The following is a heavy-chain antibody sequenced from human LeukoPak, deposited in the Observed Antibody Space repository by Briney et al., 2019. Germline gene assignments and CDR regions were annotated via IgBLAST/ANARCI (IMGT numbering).Heavy chain of an antibody. D-gene: IGHD4-17*01. V-gene: IGHV4-38-2*02. CDR2: IYHSGST. J-gene: IGHJ5*02. Sequence: SETLPLTCTVSGYSISSGYYWGWIRQPPGKGLEWIGSIYHSGSTYYNPSLKSRVTISVDTSKNQFSLKLSSVTAADTAVYYCARDLGYGDYGDWFDPWGQGTLVTVSS. CDR1: GYSISSGYY. CDR3: ARDLGYGDYGDWFDP.